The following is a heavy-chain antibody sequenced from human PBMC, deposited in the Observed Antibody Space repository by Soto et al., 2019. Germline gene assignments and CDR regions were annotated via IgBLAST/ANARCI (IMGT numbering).Heavy chain of an antibody. D-gene: IGHD3-10*01. CDR1: GGSIVSGGYS. CDR2: IYHSGST. J-gene: IGHJ4*02. Sequence: SETLSLTCAVSGGSIVSGGYSWSWIRQPPGKGLEWIGYIYHSGSTYYNPSLKSRVTISVDRSKNQFSLKLSSVTAADTAVYYCARALITKVDYWGQGTLVTSPQ. CDR3: ARALITKVDY. V-gene: IGHV4-30-2*01.